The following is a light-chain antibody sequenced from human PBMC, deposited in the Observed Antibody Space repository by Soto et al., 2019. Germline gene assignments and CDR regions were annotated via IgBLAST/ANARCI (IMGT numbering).Light chain of an antibody. CDR2: WAS. CDR1: QSVLSSSNNKNF. V-gene: IGKV4-1*01. CDR3: QQYYRIPYT. J-gene: IGKJ2*01. Sequence: DIVMTQSPDSLAVSLGERATINCKSSQSVLSSSNNKNFLAWYQQKPGQSPKLLIYWASTRESGVPDRFSGSWSGTDFTLTSSSLQAEDVAVYYCQQYYRIPYTFGQGTKQEI.